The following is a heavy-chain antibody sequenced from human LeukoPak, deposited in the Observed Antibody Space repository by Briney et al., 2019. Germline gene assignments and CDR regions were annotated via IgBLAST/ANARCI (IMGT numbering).Heavy chain of an antibody. Sequence: TSETLSLTCTVSGGSISSSSYYWGWIRQPPGKGLEWVGSIFYSGSTYYNPSLKSRVTISVDTSKNQFSLKLSSVTAADTAVYYCARSYYYYGSGRVDYWGQGTLVTVSS. CDR1: GGSISSSSYY. CDR3: ARSYYYYGSGRVDY. D-gene: IGHD3-10*01. V-gene: IGHV4-39*07. CDR2: IFYSGST. J-gene: IGHJ4*02.